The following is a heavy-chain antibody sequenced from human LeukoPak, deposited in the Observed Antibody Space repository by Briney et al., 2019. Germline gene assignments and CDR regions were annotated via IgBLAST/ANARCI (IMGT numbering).Heavy chain of an antibody. CDR3: ARGAAAGSNWFDP. CDR2: INPNSGDT. J-gene: IGHJ5*02. Sequence: ASVMVSCKASGYSFTGYYMYWVREGPGQGLEWMGWINPNSGDTDYPQKFKGRVTMTRDTSISTAYMELSRLTSDDTAVYYCARGAAAGSNWFDPWGQGTLVTVSP. D-gene: IGHD6-13*01. CDR1: GYSFTGYY. V-gene: IGHV1-2*02.